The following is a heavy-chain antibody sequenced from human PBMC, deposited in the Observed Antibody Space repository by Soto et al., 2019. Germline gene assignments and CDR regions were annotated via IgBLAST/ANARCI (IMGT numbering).Heavy chain of an antibody. D-gene: IGHD4-17*01. Sequence: VELVESGGGVVQPGGSLRLSCAASGFTFNTHGMHWVRQAPGKGLEWVAVIWYDGSQRYYAAFVRGRFTISRDNSQNTLYLQMTGLRAEDTAVYYCARFDDYGDYVTDYWGQGALVTVSS. CDR1: GFTFNTHG. CDR2: IWYDGSQR. V-gene: IGHV3-33*01. CDR3: ARFDDYGDYVTDY. J-gene: IGHJ4*02.